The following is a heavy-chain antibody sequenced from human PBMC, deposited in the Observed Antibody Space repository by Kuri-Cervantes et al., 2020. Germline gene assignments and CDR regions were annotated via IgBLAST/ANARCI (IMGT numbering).Heavy chain of an antibody. CDR1: GGSITNFY. CDR2: IYYSGST. V-gene: IGHV4-59*01. J-gene: IGHJ4*02. CDR3: ARGGWSLDY. D-gene: IGHD2-15*01. Sequence: SETLSLTCTVSGGSITNFYWSWIRQPPGRGLEWIGYIYYSGSTNYNPSLKSRVTIPVDTSKNQFSLKLNSVAAADTAVYYCARGGWSLDYWGQGTLVTVSS.